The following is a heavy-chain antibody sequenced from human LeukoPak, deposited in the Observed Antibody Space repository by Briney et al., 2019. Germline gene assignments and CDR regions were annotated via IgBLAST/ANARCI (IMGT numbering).Heavy chain of an antibody. Sequence: GGSLRLSCAASGFTFSSYAMSWVRQAPGKGLEWVSAISGSGGSTYYADSVKGRFTISRDNSKNTLYLQMNSLRAEDTAVYYCAKLIRRAAAGLDAFDIWGQGTMVTVSS. CDR1: GFTFSSYA. D-gene: IGHD6-13*01. V-gene: IGHV3-23*01. J-gene: IGHJ3*02. CDR3: AKLIRRAAAGLDAFDI. CDR2: ISGSGGST.